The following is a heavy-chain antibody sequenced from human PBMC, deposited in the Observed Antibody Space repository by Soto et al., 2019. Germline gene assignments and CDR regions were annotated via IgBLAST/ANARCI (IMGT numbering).Heavy chain of an antibody. V-gene: IGHV4-59*08. CDR1: GGSISSYY. CDR2: IYYSGST. Sequence: ASETLSLTYTVSGGSISSYYWSWIRQPPGKGLEWIGYIYYSGSTNYNPSLKSRVTISVDTSKNQFSLKLSSVTAADTAVYYCARPDEYGSGSYRYWGPGTLVTAPQ. D-gene: IGHD3-10*01. J-gene: IGHJ4*02. CDR3: ARPDEYGSGSYRY.